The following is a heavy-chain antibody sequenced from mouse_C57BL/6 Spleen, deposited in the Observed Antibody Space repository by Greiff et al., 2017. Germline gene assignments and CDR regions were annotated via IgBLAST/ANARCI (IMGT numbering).Heavy chain of an antibody. Sequence: EVKVVESGGDLVKPGGSLKLSCAASGFTFSSYGLSWVRQTPDKRLEWVATISSGGRYTYYPDSVKGRFTISRDNAKNTLYMEISSLKSEDTAMYYCARHEDYYGRGYFDVWGTGTTDTVSS. D-gene: IGHD1-1*01. CDR2: ISSGGRYT. J-gene: IGHJ1*03. CDR1: GFTFSSYG. CDR3: ARHEDYYGRGYFDV. V-gene: IGHV5-6*01.